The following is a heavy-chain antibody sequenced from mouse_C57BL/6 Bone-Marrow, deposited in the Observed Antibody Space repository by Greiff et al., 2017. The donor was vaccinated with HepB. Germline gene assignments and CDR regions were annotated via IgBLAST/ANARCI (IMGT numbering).Heavy chain of an antibody. V-gene: IGHV1-15*01. CDR2: IDPETGGT. CDR3: TRFDGTTTERDAMDY. D-gene: IGHD2-3*01. Sequence: QVQLKQSGAELVRPGASVTLSCKASGYTFTDYEMHWVKQTPVHGLEWIGAIDPETGGTAYNQKFKGKAILTADKSSSTAYMELRSLTSEDSAVYYCTRFDGTTTERDAMDYWGQGTSVTVSS. J-gene: IGHJ4*01. CDR1: GYTFTDYE.